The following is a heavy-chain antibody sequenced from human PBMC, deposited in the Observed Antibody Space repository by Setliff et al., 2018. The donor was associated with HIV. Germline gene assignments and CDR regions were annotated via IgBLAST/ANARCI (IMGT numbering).Heavy chain of an antibody. Sequence: SEPLSLTCTVSGGSISSCYWSWIRQPAGKGLEWIGRIYTSGSTNYNPSLKSRVTMSVDTSKNQFSLKLSSVTAADTAVYCCARDQANYYDSSGYYYFDYWGQGTLVTVSS. V-gene: IGHV4-4*07. CDR2: IYTSGST. J-gene: IGHJ4*02. CDR3: ARDQANYYDSSGYYYFDY. CDR1: GGSISSCY. D-gene: IGHD3-22*01.